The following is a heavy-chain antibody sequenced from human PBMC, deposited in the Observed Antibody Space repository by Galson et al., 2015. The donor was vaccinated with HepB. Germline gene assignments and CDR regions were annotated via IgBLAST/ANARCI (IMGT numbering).Heavy chain of an antibody. J-gene: IGHJ5*02. CDR3: ARHVDDTATAPVDP. CDR2: IYYSGST. V-gene: IGHV4-59*08. Sequence: SETLSLTCTVSGGSISSYYWSWIRQPPGKGLEWIGYIYYSGSTNYNPSLKSRVTISVDTSKNQFSLKLSSVTAADTAVYYCARHVDDTATAPVDPWGQGTLVTVSS. CDR1: GGSISSYY. D-gene: IGHD5-18*01.